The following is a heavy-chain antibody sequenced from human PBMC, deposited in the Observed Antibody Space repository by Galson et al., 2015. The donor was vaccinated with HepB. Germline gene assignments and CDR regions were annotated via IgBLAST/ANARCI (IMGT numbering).Heavy chain of an antibody. CDR1: GYTFTSYG. V-gene: IGHV1-18*04. D-gene: IGHD3-22*01. Sequence: SVKVSCKASGYTFTSYGISWVRQAPGQGLEWMGWISAYNGNTNYAQKLQGRVTMTTDTSTSTAYMELRSLRSDDTAVYYCASGAGPYYYDSRDRAEYFQHWGQGTLVTVSS. CDR2: ISAYNGNT. CDR3: ASGAGPYYYDSRDRAEYFQH. J-gene: IGHJ1*01.